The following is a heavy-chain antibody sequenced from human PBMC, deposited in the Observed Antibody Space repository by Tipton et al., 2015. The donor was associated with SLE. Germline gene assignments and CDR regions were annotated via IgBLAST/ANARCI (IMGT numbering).Heavy chain of an antibody. CDR1: GGSFSGYY. J-gene: IGHJ5*02. Sequence: TLSLTCTVYGGSFSGYYWTWIRQPPAKGLEWIGEINHCGSTNYNPSLKSRVSISVDTSKNQVSLKLTSVTAADTGVYYCASGGYYASGSYYGGWFDPWGQGTLVTVSS. CDR2: INHCGST. V-gene: IGHV4-34*01. CDR3: ASGGYYASGSYYGGWFDP. D-gene: IGHD3-10*01.